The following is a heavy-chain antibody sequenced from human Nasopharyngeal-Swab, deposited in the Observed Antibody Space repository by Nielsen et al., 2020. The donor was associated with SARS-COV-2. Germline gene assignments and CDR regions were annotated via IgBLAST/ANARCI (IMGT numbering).Heavy chain of an antibody. J-gene: IGHJ6*02. CDR1: GYTFTSYA. CDR2: INAGNGNT. V-gene: IGHV1-3*01. D-gene: IGHD1-26*01. CDR3: ARVRGSPYYYGMDV. Sequence: ASVKVSCKASGYTFTSYAMHWVRQAPGQRLEWMGWINAGNGNTKYSQKFQGRVTITRDTSASTAYMELSSLRSEDTTVYYCARVRGSPYYYGMDVWGQGTTVTVSS.